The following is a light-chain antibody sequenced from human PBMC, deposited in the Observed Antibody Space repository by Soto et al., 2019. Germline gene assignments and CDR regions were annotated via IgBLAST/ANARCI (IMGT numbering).Light chain of an antibody. J-gene: IGKJ1*01. CDR3: QQYGFLPKT. Sequence: EIVLTQSPGTLSLSPGERATLSCRSSQSFSSNFLAWFQQKPGRAPRLLIYGASTRATGIPDRFSGSGSGTDFTLTISRLEPEDVAVYYCQQYGFLPKTFGQGTRVEIK. V-gene: IGKV3-20*01. CDR2: GAS. CDR1: QSFSSNF.